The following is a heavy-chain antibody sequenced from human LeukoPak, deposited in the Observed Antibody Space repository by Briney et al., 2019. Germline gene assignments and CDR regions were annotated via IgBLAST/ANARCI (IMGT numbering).Heavy chain of an antibody. CDR2: IYYSGST. V-gene: IGHV4-59*12. CDR3: ARDRYYYDSSGYSERFDY. D-gene: IGHD3-22*01. CDR1: GGSISSYY. J-gene: IGHJ4*02. Sequence: PSETLSLTCTVSGGSISSYYWSWIRQPPGKGLEWIGYIYYSGSTNYNPSLKSRVTTSVDTSKNQFSLKLSSVTAADTAVYYCARDRYYYDSSGYSERFDYWGQGTLVTVSS.